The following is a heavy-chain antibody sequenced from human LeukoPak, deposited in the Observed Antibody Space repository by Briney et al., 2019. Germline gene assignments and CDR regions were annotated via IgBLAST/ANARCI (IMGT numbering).Heavy chain of an antibody. J-gene: IGHJ4*02. V-gene: IGHV2-26*01. CDR2: IFSNDEK. CDR3: ARMPYYDFWSGYGYYFDY. CDR1: GLSLSNARMG. Sequence: SGPVLVKPTEPLTLTCTVSGLSLSNARMGVSWIRQPPGKALEWLAHIFSNDEKSYTTSLKSRLTISKDTFKSQVVLTMTNVDPVDTATYYCARMPYYDFWSGYGYYFDYWGQGTLVTVSS. D-gene: IGHD3-3*01.